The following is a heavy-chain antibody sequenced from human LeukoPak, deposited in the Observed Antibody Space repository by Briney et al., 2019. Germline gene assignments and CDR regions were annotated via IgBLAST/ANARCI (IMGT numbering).Heavy chain of an antibody. V-gene: IGHV4-39*01. CDR2: IYYSGST. J-gene: IGHJ4*02. CDR3: ARQLGYCSSTSCYADKVDF. CDR1: GGSISSSSYY. Sequence: SETLSLTCTVSGGSISSSSYYWGWIRQPPGKGLEWIGSIYYSGSTYYNPSLKSRVTISVDTSKNQFSLKLSSVTAADTAVYYCARQLGYCSSTSCYADKVDFWGQGTLVTVSS. D-gene: IGHD2-2*01.